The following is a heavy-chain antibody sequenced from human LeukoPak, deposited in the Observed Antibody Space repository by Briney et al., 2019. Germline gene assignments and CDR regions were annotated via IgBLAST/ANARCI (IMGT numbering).Heavy chain of an antibody. J-gene: IGHJ4*02. CDR1: GFTLSSYT. Sequence: GGSLRLSCAASGFTLSSYTMNWVRQAPGKGLEWVSSITSSSSYIYYADSLKGRFTISRDNAKNSLYLQMNSLRAEDTAVYYCVRELSGILGFDYWGRGTLVTVSS. CDR3: VRELSGILGFDY. CDR2: ITSSSSYI. D-gene: IGHD6-13*01. V-gene: IGHV3-21*01.